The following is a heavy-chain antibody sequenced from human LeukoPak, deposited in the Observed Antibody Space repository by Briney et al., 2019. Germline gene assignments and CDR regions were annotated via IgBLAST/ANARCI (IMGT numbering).Heavy chain of an antibody. D-gene: IGHD5-18*01. CDR2: IIGSGYST. CDR3: AKDQGYSSFYGMDV. J-gene: IGHJ6*02. CDR1: EFTFSGCA. Sequence: PGGSLRLSCAASEFTFSGCAMSWVRQAPGKGLEWVSGIIGSGYSTYYADSVKGRFTISRDNSKNTLYLQMNSLRAEDTAVYYCAKDQGYSSFYGMDVWGQGTTVIVSS. V-gene: IGHV3-23*01.